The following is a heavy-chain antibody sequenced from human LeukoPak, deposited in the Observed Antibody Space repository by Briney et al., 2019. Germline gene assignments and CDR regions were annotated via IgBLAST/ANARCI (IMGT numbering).Heavy chain of an antibody. V-gene: IGHV1-8*01. CDR1: GYTFTSYD. Sequence: ASVKVSCKASGYTFTSYDINWVRQATGQGLEWMGWMNPNSGNTGYAQKFQGRVTMTRNTSISTAYMELSSLRSEDTAVYCCARVPKRSGHKYFDYWGQGTLVTVSS. J-gene: IGHJ4*02. CDR2: MNPNSGNT. D-gene: IGHD3-3*01. CDR3: ARVPKRSGHKYFDY.